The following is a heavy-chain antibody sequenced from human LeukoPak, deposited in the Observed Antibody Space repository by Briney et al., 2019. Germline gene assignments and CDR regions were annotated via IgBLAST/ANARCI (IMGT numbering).Heavy chain of an antibody. J-gene: IGHJ4*02. Sequence: GGSLRLSCAASGSTFSSYSMNWVRQAPGKGLEWVSSISSSSSYIYYADSVKGRFTISRDNAKNSLYLQMNSLRAEDTAVYYCARVSSSGWYNQVDYFDYWGQGTLVTVSS. CDR2: ISSSSSYI. CDR3: ARVSSSGWYNQVDYFDY. D-gene: IGHD6-19*01. V-gene: IGHV3-21*01. CDR1: GSTFSSYS.